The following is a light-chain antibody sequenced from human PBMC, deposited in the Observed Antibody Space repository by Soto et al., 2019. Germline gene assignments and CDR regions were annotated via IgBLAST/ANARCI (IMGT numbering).Light chain of an antibody. CDR2: WAS. Sequence: DIVMTQTPDSLAVSLGERATINCKSSQSVLYSSNNKKYLAWYQQKPGKPPKLLIYWASARESGVPDRFSGSGSETDFTLTISGLRAEDVAVYYCQQYYSTPFTFGQGTRLEIE. CDR3: QQYYSTPFT. V-gene: IGKV4-1*01. CDR1: QSVLYSSNNKKY. J-gene: IGKJ5*01.